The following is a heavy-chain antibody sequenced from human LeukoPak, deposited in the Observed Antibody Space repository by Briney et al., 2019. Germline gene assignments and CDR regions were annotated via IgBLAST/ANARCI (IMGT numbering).Heavy chain of an antibody. Sequence: GGSLRLSCAASGFTFSSYAMSWVRQAPGKGLEWVSTITGSGGFTYYTDSVKGRFTISRDNAKNSLYLQMNSLRAEDTAVYYCARDAAAAGTPYFDYWGQGTLVTVSS. D-gene: IGHD6-13*01. CDR3: ARDAAAAGTPYFDY. CDR2: ITGSGGFT. V-gene: IGHV3-23*01. CDR1: GFTFSSYA. J-gene: IGHJ4*02.